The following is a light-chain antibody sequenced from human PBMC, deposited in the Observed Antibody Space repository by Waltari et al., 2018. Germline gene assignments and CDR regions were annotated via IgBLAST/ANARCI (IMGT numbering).Light chain of an antibody. CDR1: LSVGMN. CDR3: QQDNNWPPSA. J-gene: IGKJ5*01. V-gene: IGKV3-15*01. Sequence: RSGLSVGMNLAWYQQKPVQAPSLLIYGASTRGTGVPARFSSGGSVTEFTLAINSLHSEDFAMYFCQQDNNWPPSAFGQGTRLEIK. CDR2: GAS.